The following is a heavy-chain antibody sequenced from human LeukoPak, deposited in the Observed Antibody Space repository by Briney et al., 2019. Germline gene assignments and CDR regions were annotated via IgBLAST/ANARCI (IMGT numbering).Heavy chain of an antibody. CDR1: GYTFTSYA. J-gene: IGHJ4*02. Sequence: ASVKVSCKAPGYTFTSYAMHWVRQAPGQRLEWMGWINAGNGNTKYSQKFQGRVTITRDTSASTAYMELSSLRSEDTAVYYCARGIVVVPAAQRPVDYFDYWGQGTLVTVSS. D-gene: IGHD2-2*01. V-gene: IGHV1-3*01. CDR2: INAGNGNT. CDR3: ARGIVVVPAAQRPVDYFDY.